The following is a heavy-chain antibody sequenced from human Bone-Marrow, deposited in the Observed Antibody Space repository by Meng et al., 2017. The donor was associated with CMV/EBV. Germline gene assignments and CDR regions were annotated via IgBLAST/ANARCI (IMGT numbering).Heavy chain of an antibody. CDR2: IIPIFGTA. D-gene: IGHD3-10*01. Sequence: SVKVSCKASGGTFSSYAISWVRQAPGQGLEWMGGIIPIFGTANYAQKFQGRVTITTDESTSTAYMELSSLRSEDTAVYYCARRITMVRGVIIPNYYGMDVWGQGTTVTVPS. CDR3: ARRITMVRGVIIPNYYGMDV. J-gene: IGHJ6*02. V-gene: IGHV1-69*05. CDR1: GGTFSSYA.